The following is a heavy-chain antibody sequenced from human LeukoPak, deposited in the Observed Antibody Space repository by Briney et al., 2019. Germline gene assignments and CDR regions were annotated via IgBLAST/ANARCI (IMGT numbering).Heavy chain of an antibody. J-gene: IGHJ5*02. CDR2: INPNSDNT. Sequence: ASVKVSCKASGYTFISYDINWVRQAPGQGLEWMGWINPNSDNTGYAQKFQGRVTITRNTSISTAYMELSSLRSDDTAVYYCARDSWSGGDWFDPWGQGTLVTVSS. CDR1: GYTFISYD. D-gene: IGHD3-10*02. CDR3: ARDSWSGGDWFDP. V-gene: IGHV1-8*03.